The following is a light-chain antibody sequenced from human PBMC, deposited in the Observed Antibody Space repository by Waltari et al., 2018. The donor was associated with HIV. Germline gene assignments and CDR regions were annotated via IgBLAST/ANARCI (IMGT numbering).Light chain of an antibody. J-gene: IGLJ1*01. CDR3: SSYTTSKTSV. CDR1: SSDVGAYNS. CDR2: DFT. V-gene: IGLV2-14*03. Sequence: QSALTQPASVSGSPGQSITISCTGSSSDVGAYNSVSWYQQHPGKAPNLIICDFTNRPSGVADRFSGSKSGNTASLTISGLQADDEADYYCSSYTTSKTSVFGTGTEVTVL.